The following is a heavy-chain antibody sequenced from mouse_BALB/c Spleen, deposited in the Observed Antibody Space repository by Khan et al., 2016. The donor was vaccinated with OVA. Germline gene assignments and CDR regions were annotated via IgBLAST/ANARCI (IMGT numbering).Heavy chain of an antibody. CDR2: IDPKTGVT. CDR1: GYTCPDYE. V-gene: IGHV1-15*01. Sequence: VQLQEPGAELVRPGASVTLSCKASGYTCPDYELHWVKQTPVHGLEWIGVIDPKTGVTAYNQKFKGTATLTADKSSSTTYMELRSLTSEDSADYYSTRSSFTYWGQRTLVTVSA. CDR3: TRSSFTY. J-gene: IGHJ3*01.